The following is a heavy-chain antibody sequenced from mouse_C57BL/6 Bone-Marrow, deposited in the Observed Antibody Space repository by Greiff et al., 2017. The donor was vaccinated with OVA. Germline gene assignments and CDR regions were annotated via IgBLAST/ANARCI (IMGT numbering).Heavy chain of an antibody. Sequence: QVQLQQPGAELVKPGASVKMSCKASGYTFTSYWITWVKQRPGQGLEWIGDIYPGSGSTNYNEKFKSKATLTVDTSASTAYMQLSSLTSEDSAVYYCARGAYYDYLAWFAYWGQGTLVTVSA. CDR3: ARGAYYDYLAWFAY. CDR1: GYTFTSYW. V-gene: IGHV1-55*01. J-gene: IGHJ3*01. D-gene: IGHD2-4*01. CDR2: IYPGSGST.